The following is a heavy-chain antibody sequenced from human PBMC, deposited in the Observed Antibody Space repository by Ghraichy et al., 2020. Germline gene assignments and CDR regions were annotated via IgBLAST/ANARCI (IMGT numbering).Heavy chain of an antibody. CDR2: ITSNSSSI. D-gene: IGHD1-14*01. CDR1: GFTFSNYS. CDR3: ARAEGTLTFFHY. Sequence: GGSLRLSCAGSGFTFSNYSMAWVRQAPGKGLEWVSSITSNSSSIYYGDSLKGRFTISRDNAANSLYLQMNTLRVDDTAVYYCARAEGTLTFFHYWGQGTLVTVSS. J-gene: IGHJ4*02. V-gene: IGHV3-21*01.